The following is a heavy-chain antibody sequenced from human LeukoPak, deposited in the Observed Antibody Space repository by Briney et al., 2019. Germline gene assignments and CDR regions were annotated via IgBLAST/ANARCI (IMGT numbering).Heavy chain of an antibody. V-gene: IGHV1-69*13. CDR2: IIPIFGTA. J-gene: IGHJ6*03. D-gene: IGHD3-10*01. CDR3: ARVRPMVRGSMDV. Sequence: SVKVSCKASGGTFSSYAISWVRQAPGQGLEWMGGIIPIFGTANYAQKLQGRVTITADESTSTAYMELSSLRSEDTAVYYCARVRPMVRGSMDVWGKGTTVTISS. CDR1: GGTFSSYA.